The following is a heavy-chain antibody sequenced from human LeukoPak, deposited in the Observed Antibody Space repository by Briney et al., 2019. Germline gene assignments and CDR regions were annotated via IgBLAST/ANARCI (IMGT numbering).Heavy chain of an antibody. CDR1: GGSISSYY. D-gene: IGHD3-10*01. CDR3: ARDSGSGDLGY. V-gene: IGHV4-59*12. Sequence: SETLSLTCTVSGGSISSYYWSWIRQPPGKGLEWIGYIYYSGSTSYNPSLKSRVTISVDTSKNQFSLKLSSVTAADTAVYYCARDSGSGDLGYWGQGTLVTVSS. J-gene: IGHJ4*02. CDR2: IYYSGST.